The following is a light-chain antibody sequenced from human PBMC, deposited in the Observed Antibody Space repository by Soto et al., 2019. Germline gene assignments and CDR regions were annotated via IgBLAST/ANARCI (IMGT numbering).Light chain of an antibody. CDR2: GAY. CDR3: QQYNNWPPYT. CDR1: QSVSTN. V-gene: IGKV3-15*01. J-gene: IGKJ2*01. Sequence: EIVMTQSPATLSVSPGERATLSCRASQSVSTNLAWYQQKPGQAPRLLIYGAYTRATGIPARFSGSGSGTECTLTISSLQSEDFAVYYCQQYNNWPPYTFGQGTKLDI.